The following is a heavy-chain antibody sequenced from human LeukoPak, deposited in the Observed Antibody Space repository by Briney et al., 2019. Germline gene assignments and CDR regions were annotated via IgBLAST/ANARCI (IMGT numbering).Heavy chain of an antibody. Sequence: GGSLRLSCAASGFIFSSYAMTWVRRAPGKGLEWVSAISGNGGSAYYADSVKGRFTISRDNSKSTLYLHMNSLTAEDTAVYYCAKSKDDPNYYYYYYGLDVWGQGTTVTVSS. D-gene: IGHD3-10*01. CDR1: GFIFSSYA. CDR3: AKSKDDPNYYYYYYGLDV. V-gene: IGHV3-23*01. J-gene: IGHJ6*02. CDR2: ISGNGGSA.